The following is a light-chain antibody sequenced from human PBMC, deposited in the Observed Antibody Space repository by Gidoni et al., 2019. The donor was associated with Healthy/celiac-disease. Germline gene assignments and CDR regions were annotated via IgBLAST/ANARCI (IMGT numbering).Light chain of an antibody. CDR1: QGISSY. CDR2: AAS. V-gene: IGKV1-9*01. J-gene: IGKJ4*01. CDR3: QQLNSYPLT. Sequence: IQFTQSPSSLSASVGDRVTITCRASQGISSYLAWYQQKPGKAPKLLIYAASTLQSGVPSRFSGSGSGTDLTLTISRLQPEDFATYYCQQLNSYPLTFGGGTKVEIK.